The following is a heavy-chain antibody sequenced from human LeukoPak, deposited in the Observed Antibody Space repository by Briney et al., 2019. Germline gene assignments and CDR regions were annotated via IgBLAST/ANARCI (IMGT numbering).Heavy chain of an antibody. V-gene: IGHV1-2*02. CDR3: ARDLRWLQLLGWFDP. D-gene: IGHD5-24*01. J-gene: IGHJ5*02. CDR1: GYTFTGYY. CDR2: INPNSGGT. Sequence: ASVKVSCKASGYTFTGYYMHWVRQAPGQGLDWMGWINPNSGGTNYAQKFQGRVTMTRDTSISTAYMELSRLRSDDTAVYYCARDLRWLQLLGWFDPWGQGTLVTVSS.